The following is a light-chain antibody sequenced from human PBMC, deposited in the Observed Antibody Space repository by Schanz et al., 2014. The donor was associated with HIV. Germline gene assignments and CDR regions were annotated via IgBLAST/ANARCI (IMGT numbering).Light chain of an antibody. CDR2: NDN. J-gene: IGLJ7*01. CDR3: QSYDSSLSGSV. Sequence: QSVLTQPPSASGTPGQTVTISCSGSNSNVGISVQWYRRFPGTAPELLIRNDNQRPSGVPDRFSGFKSDTSASLAITGLQAEDEADYYCQSYDSSLSGSVFGGGTQLTVL. V-gene: IGLV1-44*01. CDR1: NSNVGIS.